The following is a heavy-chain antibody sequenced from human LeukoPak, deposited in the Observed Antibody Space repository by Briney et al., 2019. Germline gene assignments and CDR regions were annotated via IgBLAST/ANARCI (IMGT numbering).Heavy chain of an antibody. V-gene: IGHV4-59*11. J-gene: IGHJ4*02. Sequence: SETLSLTCTVSGGSIRSHYWSWIRQPPGKGLEWIAYMFYSGSTNYNPSLKTRVTISVDTSKNQFSLKLSSVTAADTAVYYCARVRALSYYDSSGDFYYFDYWGQGILVTVSS. CDR3: ARVRALSYYDSSGDFYYFDY. D-gene: IGHD3-22*01. CDR1: GGSIRSHY. CDR2: MFYSGST.